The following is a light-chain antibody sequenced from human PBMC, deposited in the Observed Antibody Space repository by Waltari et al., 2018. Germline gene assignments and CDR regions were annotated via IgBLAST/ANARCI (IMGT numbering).Light chain of an antibody. Sequence: QSVLSQPPSASGTPGQRATISCSGSSSNIGTTYVYWYKQLPGTAPKLLIYSNNQRPSGVPDRFSGSKSGTSASLAINGLRSEDEADYYCATWDDSLRMVFGGGTELTVL. J-gene: IGLJ3*02. V-gene: IGLV1-47*01. CDR2: SNN. CDR1: SSNIGTTY. CDR3: ATWDDSLRMV.